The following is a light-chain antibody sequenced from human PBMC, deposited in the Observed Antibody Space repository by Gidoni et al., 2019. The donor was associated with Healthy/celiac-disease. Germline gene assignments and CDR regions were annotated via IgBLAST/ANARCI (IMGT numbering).Light chain of an antibody. V-gene: IGLV2-14*01. CDR1: SSDDGTYNH. J-gene: IGLJ3*02. CDR2: EVS. Sequence: QSALPQPASVSGSPGQSITISCTGTSSDDGTYNHVCWYQQHPGKAPKLIIYEVSNRPSGVSSRFSASKSGNTASLTISGLQAEDEADYYCSSYRSDNIWVFGGGTKVTVL. CDR3: SSYRSDNIWV.